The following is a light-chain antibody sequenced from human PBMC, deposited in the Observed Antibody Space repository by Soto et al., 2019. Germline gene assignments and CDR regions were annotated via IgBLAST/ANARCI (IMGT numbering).Light chain of an antibody. V-gene: IGKV1-5*01. CDR3: QQYISYSWT. CDR2: EAS. Sequence: DVQVTQSPSTLSASVGDRVTITCRTSQSVSGWLAWYQQKPGKAPKLLLYEASSLESGVPSRFSGSGSGTEFTLTISSLQPDDFATYYCQQYISYSWTFGQGTKVEIK. J-gene: IGKJ1*01. CDR1: QSVSGW.